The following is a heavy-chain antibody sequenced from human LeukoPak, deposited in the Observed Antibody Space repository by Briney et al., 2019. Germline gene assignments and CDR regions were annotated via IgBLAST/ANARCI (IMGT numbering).Heavy chain of an antibody. CDR3: TTGPGNSGY. J-gene: IGHJ4*02. CDR1: GFTFSNAW. D-gene: IGHD4-23*01. Sequence: PGGSRRLSCAASGFTFSNAWMSWVRQAPGKGLEWVGRIKSTTVGGTTEYAAPVKGRFTISRDDSKNTVYLQMNSLKTEDTAVYYCTTGPGNSGYWGQGTLVTVSS. V-gene: IGHV3-15*01. CDR2: IKSTTVGGTT.